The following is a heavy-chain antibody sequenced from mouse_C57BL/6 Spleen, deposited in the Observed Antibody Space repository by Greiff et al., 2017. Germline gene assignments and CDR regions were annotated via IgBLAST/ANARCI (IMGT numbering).Heavy chain of an antibody. CDR3: ARGDIRLRVGYFEV. CDR2: IDPSDSDT. D-gene: IGHD3-2*02. J-gene: IGHJ1*03. Sequence: QVQLQQPGAELVKPGASVKLSCKASGYTFTSYWMQWVKQRPGQGLEWIGEIDPSDSDTNYNQKFKGKATLTVDTSSSTAYMQLSSLTSEDSAVYDCARGDIRLRVGYFEVWGTGTTVTVSS. CDR1: GYTFTSYW. V-gene: IGHV1-50*01.